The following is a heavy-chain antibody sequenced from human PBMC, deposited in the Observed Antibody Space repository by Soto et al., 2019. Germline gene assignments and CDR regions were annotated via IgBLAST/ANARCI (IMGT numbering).Heavy chain of an antibody. V-gene: IGHV1-18*01. CDR1: GDTFPNYG. Sequence: ASVRVSCKASGDTFPNYGITWVRQAPGQGLEWMGWISIYKGKTDYAQKFQGRVTMTTDTSTTTAYLDLRSLRSDDTAVYYCARVFFYDSSGDDPYSFDYSCQGTFVSVSS. CDR3: ARVFFYDSSGDDPYSFDY. D-gene: IGHD3-22*01. J-gene: IGHJ4*02. CDR2: ISIYKGKT.